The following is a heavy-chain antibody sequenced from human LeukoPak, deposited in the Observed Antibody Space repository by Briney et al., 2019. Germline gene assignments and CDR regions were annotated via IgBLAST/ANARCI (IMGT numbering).Heavy chain of an antibody. CDR1: GFTFSSYS. V-gene: IGHV3-21*01. D-gene: IGHD4-23*01. CDR3: AREVTTVVTRFFDY. J-gene: IGHJ4*02. CDR2: ISSSSSYI. Sequence: GGSLRLSCAASGFTFSSYSMNWVRQAPGKGLEWVSSISSSSSYIYYADSVKGRFTISGDNAKNSLYLQMNSLRAEDTAVYYCAREVTTVVTRFFDYWGQGTLVTVSS.